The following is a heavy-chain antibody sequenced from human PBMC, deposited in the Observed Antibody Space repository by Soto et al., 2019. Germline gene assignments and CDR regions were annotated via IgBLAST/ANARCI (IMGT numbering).Heavy chain of an antibody. V-gene: IGHV4-39*01. CDR3: ATSSLRFLPNWFDP. J-gene: IGHJ5*02. CDR2: IYYSGST. CDR1: GGSISSSSYY. Sequence: SETLSLTCTVSGGSISSSSYYWGWIRQPPGKGLEWIGSIYYSGSTYYNPSLKSRVTISVDTSKNQFSLKLSSVTAADTAVHYCATSSLRFLPNWFDPWGQGTLVTVSS. D-gene: IGHD3-3*01.